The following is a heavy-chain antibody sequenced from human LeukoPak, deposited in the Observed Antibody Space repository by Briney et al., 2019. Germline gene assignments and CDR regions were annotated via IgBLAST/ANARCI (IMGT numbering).Heavy chain of an antibody. CDR1: GGSISSHY. D-gene: IGHD1-7*01. J-gene: IGHJ6*03. CDR2: IYYSGST. CDR3: ARDGSITGTTSPYYYYYMDV. Sequence: SETLSLTCTVPGGSISSHYWSWIRQPPGKGLEWIGYIYYSGSTNYNPSLKSRVTISVDTSKNQFSLKLSSVTAADTAVYYCARDGSITGTTSPYYYYYMDVWGKGTTVTVSS. V-gene: IGHV4-59*11.